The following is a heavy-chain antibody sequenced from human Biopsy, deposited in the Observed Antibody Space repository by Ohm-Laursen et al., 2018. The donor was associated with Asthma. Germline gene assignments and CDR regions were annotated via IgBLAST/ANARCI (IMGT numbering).Heavy chain of an antibody. CDR1: GASISQYY. D-gene: IGHD6-19*01. V-gene: IGHV4-59*01. CDR3: ATYSTGWSGVEF. Sequence: SGTLSLTCSVSGASISQYYWTWIRQSPGKGLEWIGYIFYGGNSYYSSSLKSRVSISVDPSKKQFSLTLDSVTAADTAVYYCATYSTGWSGVEFWGQGTRVTVSS. CDR2: IFYGGNS. J-gene: IGHJ4*02.